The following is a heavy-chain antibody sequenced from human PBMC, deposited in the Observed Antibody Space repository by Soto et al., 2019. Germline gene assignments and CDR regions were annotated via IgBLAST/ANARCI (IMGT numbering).Heavy chain of an antibody. CDR3: ARDLAPNDSSGF. CDR1: GFTFSSYG. J-gene: IGHJ4*02. D-gene: IGHD3-22*01. CDR2: IWYDGSNK. V-gene: IGHV3-33*01. Sequence: GGSLRLSCAASGFTFSSYGMHWVRQAPGKGLEWVAVIWYDGSNKYYADSVKGRFTISRDNSKNTLYLQMNSLRAEDTAVYYCARDLAPNDSSGFWGQGTLVTVSS.